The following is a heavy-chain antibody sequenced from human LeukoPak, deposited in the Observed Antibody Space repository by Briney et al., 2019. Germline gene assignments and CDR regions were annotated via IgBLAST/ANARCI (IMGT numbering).Heavy chain of an antibody. V-gene: IGHV3-23*01. CDR2: ISNDGGGT. D-gene: IGHD3-22*01. CDR1: GFIFNNYG. J-gene: IGHJ5*02. Sequence: PGGSLRLSCAASGFIFNNYGLIWVRQAPGKGLQWVSAISNDGGGTTYADFVKGRFTISRDNSKNTLFLQMNSLRAEDTALYYCAKGGSGYFADLWGQGTLVTLSS. CDR3: AKGGSGYFADL.